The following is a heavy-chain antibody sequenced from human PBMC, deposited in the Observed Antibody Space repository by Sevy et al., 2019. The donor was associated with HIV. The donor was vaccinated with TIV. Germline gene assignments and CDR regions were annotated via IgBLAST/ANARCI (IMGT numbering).Heavy chain of an antibody. V-gene: IGHV3-48*03. J-gene: IGHJ4*02. CDR1: GFPFSSYE. CDR2: ITNSGTTK. Sequence: GGSLRLSCTASGFPFSSYEMNWVRQAPGKGLEWVSYITNSGTTKYYSDSVRGRFTISRDNARNSLHLQMNSLRAEDTAVYYCARDFPPSATTVAHFDCWGQGTLVTVSS. CDR3: ARDFPPSATTVAHFDC. D-gene: IGHD4-17*01.